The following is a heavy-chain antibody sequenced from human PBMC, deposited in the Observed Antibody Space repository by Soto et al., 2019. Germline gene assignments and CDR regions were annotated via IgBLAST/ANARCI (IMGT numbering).Heavy chain of an antibody. CDR1: GFSRCTSAES. CDR3: AHTSGNSSGNIYVYL. D-gene: IGHD3-10*01. V-gene: IGHV2-5*01. Sequence: QITLKESGPSLVKPTQPVTLTCTFSGFSRCTSAESVGWISQSPGTALEWVALIHWNEDKRYGPSLESRLPLTKHTATHQVVLTMTNIDPVDTATYTCAHTSGNSSGNIYVYLWRQGPLVTVS. CDR2: IHWNEDK. J-gene: IGHJ4*02.